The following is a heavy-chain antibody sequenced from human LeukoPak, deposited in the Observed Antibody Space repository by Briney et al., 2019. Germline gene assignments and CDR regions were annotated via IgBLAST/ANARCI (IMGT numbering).Heavy chain of an antibody. CDR3: ARLELATRTLHYFDY. V-gene: IGHV4-59*08. D-gene: IGHD6-13*01. CDR2: SGNTIY. J-gene: IGHJ4*02. Sequence: SETLSLTCTVAGETMRNYYWNWIRQPPGKGLEWIGYSGNTIYNYNPSLTSRVIISEDASQNQFSLKLSSVTAADTAVYYCARLELATRTLHYFDYWGQGTLVTVSS. CDR1: GETMRNYY.